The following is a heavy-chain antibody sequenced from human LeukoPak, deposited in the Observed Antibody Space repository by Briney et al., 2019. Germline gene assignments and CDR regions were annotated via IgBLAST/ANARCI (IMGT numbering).Heavy chain of an antibody. V-gene: IGHV3-23*01. J-gene: IGHJ4*02. CDR1: GLTLDTYA. D-gene: IGHD5-18*01. Sequence: PGGSLRLSCATSGLTLDTYAMTWVRQAPGKGLEWVSTISGDGGSTYYAGSVKGRFVISKDISKSTLYLDMNSLTGEDTAIYFCATRGNYYGYFDSWGQGTLVTVSS. CDR3: ATRGNYYGYFDS. CDR2: ISGDGGST.